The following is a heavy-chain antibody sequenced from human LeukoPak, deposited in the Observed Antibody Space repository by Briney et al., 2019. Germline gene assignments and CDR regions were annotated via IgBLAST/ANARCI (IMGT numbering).Heavy chain of an antibody. CDR2: INWNGGSI. Sequence: GGSLRLSCAASGFTFDNYGMSWVRLAPGKGLEWVSGINWNGGSIGYAHSVKGRFTISRDNAKNSLYLQMNSLRAEDTALYYCARVGIYGDYGRYFDYWSQGTLVTVSS. J-gene: IGHJ4*02. CDR1: GFTFDNYG. CDR3: ARVGIYGDYGRYFDY. D-gene: IGHD4-17*01. V-gene: IGHV3-20*04.